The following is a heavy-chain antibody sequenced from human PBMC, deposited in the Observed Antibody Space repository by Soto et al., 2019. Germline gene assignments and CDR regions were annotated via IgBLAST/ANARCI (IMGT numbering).Heavy chain of an antibody. D-gene: IGHD2-21*01. CDR1: GGTFSSYA. Sequence: GASVKVSCKASGGTFSSYAISWVRQAPGQGLEWMGGIIPIFGTANYAQKFQGRVTITADESTSTAYMELSSLRSEDTAVYYCARDWVIVTGGAFDIWGQGTMVTVSS. CDR3: ARDWVIVTGGAFDI. J-gene: IGHJ3*02. V-gene: IGHV1-69*13. CDR2: IIPIFGTA.